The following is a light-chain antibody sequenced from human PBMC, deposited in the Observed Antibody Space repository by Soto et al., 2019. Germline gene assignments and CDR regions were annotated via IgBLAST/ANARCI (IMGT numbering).Light chain of an antibody. V-gene: IGLV2-14*01. J-gene: IGLJ1*01. CDR2: DVS. CDR1: SSGVGGYNY. Sequence: QFVLTQPASVSGSSGQSVTISCTGTSSGVGGYNYVSWYQQHPGKAPKLMIYDVSNRPSGVSNRFSGSKSGNTASLTISGLQAEDEADYYCSSYTSSSTLSYVFGTGTKVTVL. CDR3: SSYTSSSTLSYV.